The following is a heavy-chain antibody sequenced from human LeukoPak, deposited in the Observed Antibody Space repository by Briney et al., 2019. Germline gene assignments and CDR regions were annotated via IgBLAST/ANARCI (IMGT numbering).Heavy chain of an antibody. CDR1: GFTFSSYA. Sequence: GGSLRLSCAASGFTFSSYAMHWVRQAPGKGLEWVAVISYDGSNKYYADSVKGRFTISRDNSKNTLYLQMNSLRAEDTAVYYCARDYEYSSSSVTYNWFDPWAREPWSPSP. CDR2: ISYDGSNK. V-gene: IGHV3-30-3*01. J-gene: IGHJ5*02. CDR3: ARDYEYSSSSVTYNWFDP. D-gene: IGHD6-6*01.